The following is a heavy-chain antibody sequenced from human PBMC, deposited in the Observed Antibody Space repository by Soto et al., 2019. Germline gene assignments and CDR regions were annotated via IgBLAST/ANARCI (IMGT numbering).Heavy chain of an antibody. J-gene: IGHJ2*01. Sequence: QLQLQESGPGLVKPSETLSLTCTVSGGSISSSSYYWGWIRQPPGKGLEWIGSIYYSGSTYYNPSLKSRVTISVDTSKNQFSLKLSSVTAADTAVYYCARSSTIAAAGMMWYFDLWGRGTLVTVSS. CDR3: ARSSTIAAAGMMWYFDL. CDR2: IYYSGST. V-gene: IGHV4-39*01. D-gene: IGHD6-13*01. CDR1: GGSISSSSYY.